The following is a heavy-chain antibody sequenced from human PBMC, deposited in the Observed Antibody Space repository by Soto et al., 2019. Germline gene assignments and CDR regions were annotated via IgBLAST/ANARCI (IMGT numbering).Heavy chain of an antibody. Sequence: EVQLLESGGGLVQHGGSLRVSCAASGFTFSSYAMGWVRQTPGKGLEWVSVISASGVSTYYADSVKGRFTISRDSSKNTLYLQMNSLRAEDTAVFFCTKGYNSGCSFFDYWGQGTLVTVSS. CDR1: GFTFSSYA. V-gene: IGHV3-23*01. J-gene: IGHJ4*02. CDR3: TKGYNSGCSFFDY. D-gene: IGHD6-19*01. CDR2: ISASGVST.